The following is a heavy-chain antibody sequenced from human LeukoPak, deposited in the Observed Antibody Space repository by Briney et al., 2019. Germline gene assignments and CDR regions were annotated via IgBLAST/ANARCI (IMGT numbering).Heavy chain of an antibody. CDR2: INDDGERT. CDR1: GFTFRRYS. CDR3: ARVDGHGWYVFDQ. D-gene: IGHD6-19*01. J-gene: IGHJ4*02. V-gene: IGHV3-64*01. Sequence: PGGSLRLSCAASGFTFRRYSMHWLRQAPGKGLEYVSAINDDGERTYYANAVKGRFTISRDNSKNTLYLQMGSLRAEDMAVYYCARVDGHGWYVFDQWGQGTLVTVSS.